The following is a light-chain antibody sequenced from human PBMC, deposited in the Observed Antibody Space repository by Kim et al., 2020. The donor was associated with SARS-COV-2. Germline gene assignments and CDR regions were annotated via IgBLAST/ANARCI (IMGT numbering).Light chain of an antibody. V-gene: IGLV2-11*01. Sequence: PGQSGTISCTGTSSDVGGHKYVSWYQQYADKAPRHMIYEVTKRPSGVPDRFSGSKSGETASLTISGLQAEDEADYYCCSYAGTWVFGGGTQLTVL. CDR2: EVT. CDR1: SSDVGGHKY. CDR3: CSYAGTWV. J-gene: IGLJ3*02.